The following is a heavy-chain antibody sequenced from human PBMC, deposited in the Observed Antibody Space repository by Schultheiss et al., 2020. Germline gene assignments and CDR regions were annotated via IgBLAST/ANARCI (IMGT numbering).Heavy chain of an antibody. CDR3: ARDQHVGATAYYCYFYMDG. J-gene: IGHJ6*03. CDR2: IYYSGNT. CDR1: GGSFSGYY. D-gene: IGHD1-26*01. V-gene: IGHV4-59*01. Sequence: SETLSLSCAVCGGSFSGYYWSWIRQPPGKGLECIGYIYYSGNTNYNPSLKSRVTISVDTSKNQFSLKLSSVTAADTAVYYCARDQHVGATAYYCYFYMDGWGKGATVTVSS.